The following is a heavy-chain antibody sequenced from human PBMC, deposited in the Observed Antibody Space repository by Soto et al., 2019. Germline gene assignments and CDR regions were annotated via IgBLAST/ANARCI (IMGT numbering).Heavy chain of an antibody. V-gene: IGHV3-30*05. Sequence: QVQLVESGGGVVQPGRSLRLSCAASGFTFSSYGMHWVRQAPGKGLDWVAVISYDGRKKYYTDSVKGRFTISRDNSKNTLFVQMNSLRAEGKAVYFCWRGVEFQVLESDYFYGMAVWGQGTTASVSS. D-gene: IGHD3-10*01. CDR3: WRGVEFQVLESDYFYGMAV. J-gene: IGHJ6*02. CDR2: ISYDGRKK. CDR1: GFTFSSYG.